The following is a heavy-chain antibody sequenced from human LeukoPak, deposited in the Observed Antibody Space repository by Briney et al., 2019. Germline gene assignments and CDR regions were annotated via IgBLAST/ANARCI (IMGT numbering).Heavy chain of an antibody. V-gene: IGHV4-34*01. CDR2: INHSGST. CDR1: GGSFSGHY. J-gene: IGHJ4*02. D-gene: IGHD1-26*01. Sequence: SETLSLTCAVYGGSFSGHYWSWIRQPPGKGLEWIGEINHSGSTNYNPSLKSRVTISVDTSKNQFSLKLSSVTAADTAVYYCARGGGIISYFDYWGQGTLVTVSS. CDR3: ARGGGIISYFDY.